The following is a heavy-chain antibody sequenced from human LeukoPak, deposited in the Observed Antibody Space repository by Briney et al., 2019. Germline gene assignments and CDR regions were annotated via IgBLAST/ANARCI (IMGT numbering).Heavy chain of an antibody. D-gene: IGHD6-13*01. V-gene: IGHV4-39*07. J-gene: IGHJ5*02. CDR2: IYYSGST. CDR3: VSVLAAAGTLDP. CDR1: GGSISSSIYY. Sequence: PSETLSLTCTVSGGSISSSIYYCGWIHQPPGKGLEWIGSIYYSGSTYYNPSLKSRVTTSVDTSKNQFSLKLSSVTAADTAVYYCVSVLAAAGTLDPWGQGTLVTVSS.